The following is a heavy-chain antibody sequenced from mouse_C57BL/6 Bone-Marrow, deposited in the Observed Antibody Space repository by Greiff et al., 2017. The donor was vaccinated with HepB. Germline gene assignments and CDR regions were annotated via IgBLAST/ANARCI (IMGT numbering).Heavy chain of an antibody. CDR3: ARERNYGDSYGYYDV. V-gene: IGHV1-63*01. CDR2: IYPGGGYT. Sequence: QVQLQQSGAELVRPGTSVKMSCKASGYTFTNYWIGWVKQRPGHGLEWIGDIYPGGGYTNYNEKFKGKATLTADKSSSTAYMQMSRLTSEDSAIYYYARERNYGDSYGYYDVWGTGTTVTVSA. J-gene: IGHJ1*03. CDR1: GYTFTNYW. D-gene: IGHD1-1*01.